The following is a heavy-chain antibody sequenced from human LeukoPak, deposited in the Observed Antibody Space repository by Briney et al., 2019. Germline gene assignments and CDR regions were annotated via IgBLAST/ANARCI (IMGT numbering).Heavy chain of an antibody. J-gene: IGHJ4*02. Sequence: GGSLRLSCAPSGFTFSSYGMHWVRQAPGKGLEGVAFIRYDGSNKYYADSVKGRFTISRDNSKNTLYLQMNSLRAEDTAVYYCAKDIAAAGLYFDYWGQGTLVTVSS. CDR3: AKDIAAAGLYFDY. CDR1: GFTFSSYG. D-gene: IGHD6-13*01. CDR2: IRYDGSNK. V-gene: IGHV3-30*02.